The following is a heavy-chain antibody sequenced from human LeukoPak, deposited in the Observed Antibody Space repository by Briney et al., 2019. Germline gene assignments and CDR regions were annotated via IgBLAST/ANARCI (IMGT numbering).Heavy chain of an antibody. Sequence: ASVKVSCKASGGTFSSYAISWVRQAPGQGLEWMGGIIPIFGTANYAQKFQGRVTITAVESTSTAYMELSSLRSEDTAVYYCASGYCSGGSCAVQFDYWGQGTLVTVSS. J-gene: IGHJ4*02. CDR3: ASGYCSGGSCAVQFDY. D-gene: IGHD2-15*01. CDR1: GGTFSSYA. CDR2: IIPIFGTA. V-gene: IGHV1-69*13.